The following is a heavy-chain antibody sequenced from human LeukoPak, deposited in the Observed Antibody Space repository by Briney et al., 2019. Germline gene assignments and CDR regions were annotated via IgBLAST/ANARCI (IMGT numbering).Heavy chain of an antibody. CDR2: MNPNSGNT. J-gene: IGHJ6*02. CDR3: ARKETNGYYYGMDV. V-gene: IGHV1-8*02. D-gene: IGHD2-8*01. CDR1: GGTFSSYA. Sequence: ASVKVSCKASGGTFSSYAISWVRQATGQGLEWMGWMNPNSGNTGYAQKFQGRVTMTRNTSISTAYMELSSLRSEDTAVYYCARKETNGYYYGMDVWGQGTTVTVSS.